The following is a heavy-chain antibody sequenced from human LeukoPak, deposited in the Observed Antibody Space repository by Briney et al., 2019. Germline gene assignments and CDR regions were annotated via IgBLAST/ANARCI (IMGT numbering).Heavy chain of an antibody. CDR1: GYTFSGYY. CDR3: ARVDFWSGTFGH. CDR2: INPDSGGT. D-gene: IGHD3-3*01. J-gene: IGHJ4*02. V-gene: IGHV1-2*02. Sequence: ASVKVSCKASGYTFSGYYMHWVRQAPGQGLEWMGWINPDSGGTNYAQKFQGRVTMTRDTPINTAYLELRRLRSDDTAVYYCARVDFWSGTFGHWGQGTLVTVSS.